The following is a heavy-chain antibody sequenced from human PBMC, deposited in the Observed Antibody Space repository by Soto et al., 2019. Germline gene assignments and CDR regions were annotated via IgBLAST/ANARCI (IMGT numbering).Heavy chain of an antibody. CDR3: AAGGGDGYYYYGMDV. Sequence: NPSETLSLTCAVSGDSISSSNWWSWVRQPPGKGLEWLGEIYHSGSTKYNPSLKSRVTISVDKSKNQFSLKLSSVTAADMAVYYCAAGGGDGYYYYGMDVWGQGTTVTVSS. V-gene: IGHV4-4*02. J-gene: IGHJ6*02. CDR1: GDSISSSNW. D-gene: IGHD2-21*01. CDR2: IYHSGST.